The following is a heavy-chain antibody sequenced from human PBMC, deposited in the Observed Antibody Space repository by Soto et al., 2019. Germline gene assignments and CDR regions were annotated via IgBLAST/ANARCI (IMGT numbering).Heavy chain of an antibody. J-gene: IGHJ4*02. V-gene: IGHV4-59*01. Sequence: QVQLQESGPGLVKPSETLSLTCTVSGGSISSYYWSWIRQPPGKGLEWIGYMYYSASTNYNPSLKSRVTITVDSSKIRFSLTLGSVTSADTAVYYFARGPLAGIDYWGQGTLVPVSS. D-gene: IGHD6-19*01. CDR3: ARGPLAGIDY. CDR2: MYYSAST. CDR1: GGSISSYY.